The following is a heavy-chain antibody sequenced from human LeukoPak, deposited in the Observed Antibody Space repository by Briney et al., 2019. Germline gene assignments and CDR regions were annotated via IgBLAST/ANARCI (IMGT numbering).Heavy chain of an antibody. CDR3: ARQGGAHYYYYYMDV. CDR2: IYYSGST. V-gene: IGHV4-39*01. J-gene: IGHJ6*03. Sequence: TSETLSLTCTVSGGSISSSSYYWGWIRQPPGKGLEWIGSIYYSGSTYYNPSLKSRVTISVYTSKNQFSLKLSSVTAADTAVYYCARQGGAHYYYYYMDVWGKGTTVTVSS. CDR1: GGSISSSSYY. D-gene: IGHD2-21*01.